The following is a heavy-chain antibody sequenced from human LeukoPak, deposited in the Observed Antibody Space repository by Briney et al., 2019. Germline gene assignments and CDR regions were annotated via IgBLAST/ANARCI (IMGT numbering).Heavy chain of an antibody. Sequence: GGSLRLSCAASGFTFSSYAMSWVRQAPGKGLEWVSAISGSGGSTYYAESVKGRFTISRDNSKNTLYLQMNSLRAEDTAVYYCAKDGDYDFWSGYYSPFDYWGQGTLVTVSS. J-gene: IGHJ4*02. D-gene: IGHD3-3*01. CDR2: ISGSGGST. CDR1: GFTFSSYA. CDR3: AKDGDYDFWSGYYSPFDY. V-gene: IGHV3-23*01.